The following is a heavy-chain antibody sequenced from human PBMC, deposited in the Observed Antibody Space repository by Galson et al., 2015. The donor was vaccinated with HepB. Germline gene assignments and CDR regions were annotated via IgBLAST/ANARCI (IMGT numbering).Heavy chain of an antibody. V-gene: IGHV1-69*02. CDR1: GGTFSSYT. CDR2: IIPILGIA. Sequence: SVKVSCKASGGTFSSYTISWVRQAPGQGLEWMGRIIPILGIANYAQKFQGRVTITADKSTSTAYMELSSLRSEDTAVYYCASPARGGDYRYWGQGTLVTVSS. D-gene: IGHD4-17*01. J-gene: IGHJ4*02. CDR3: ASPARGGDYRY.